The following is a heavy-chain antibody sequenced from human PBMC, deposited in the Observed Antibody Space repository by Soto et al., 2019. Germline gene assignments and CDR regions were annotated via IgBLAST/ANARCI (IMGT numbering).Heavy chain of an antibody. CDR1: GGSISRYY. Sequence: PSETLSLTCTVSGGSISRYYWSWIRQPPGKRLEYIGFIYNGGSPNYNPSLESRLTISPDTSQNQFSLKLKSVTAADTAVYYCARGEWFARGYGMDVWGRGTTVTVSS. D-gene: IGHD3-3*01. V-gene: IGHV4-59*01. J-gene: IGHJ6*02. CDR3: ARGEWFARGYGMDV. CDR2: IYNGGSP.